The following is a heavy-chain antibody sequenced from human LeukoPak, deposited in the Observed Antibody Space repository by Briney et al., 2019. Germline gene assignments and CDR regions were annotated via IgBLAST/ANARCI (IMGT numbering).Heavy chain of an antibody. J-gene: IGHJ4*02. CDR2: ISYDGGDK. Sequence: GGSLRLSCAASGFTFSSYGMHWVRQAPGKGLEWVAVISYDGGDKYYADSVKGRFTISRDNSKNTLYLQVNSLRAEDTAVYYCAKAPRSTTVTPDYWGQGTLVTVSS. D-gene: IGHD4-17*01. V-gene: IGHV3-30*18. CDR3: AKAPRSTTVTPDY. CDR1: GFTFSSYG.